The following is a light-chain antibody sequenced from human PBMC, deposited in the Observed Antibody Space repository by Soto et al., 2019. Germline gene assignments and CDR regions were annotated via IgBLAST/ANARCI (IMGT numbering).Light chain of an antibody. CDR1: SSDIGSYNL. J-gene: IGLJ3*02. CDR3: CSYAGSSTLV. Sequence: QLVLTQPPSVSGSPGQSITISCTGTSSDIGSYNLVSWYQQHPGKPPKLVIYEGSERPSGVSDRFSASKSGSTASLTISGLQSEDEADYFCCSYAGSSTLVFGGGTKLTVL. V-gene: IGLV2-23*01. CDR2: EGS.